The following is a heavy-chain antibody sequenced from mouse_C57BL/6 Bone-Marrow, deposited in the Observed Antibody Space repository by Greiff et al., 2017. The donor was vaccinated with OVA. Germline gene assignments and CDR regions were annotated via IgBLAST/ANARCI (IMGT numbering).Heavy chain of an antibody. D-gene: IGHD2-5*01. CDR1: GYTFTDYY. CDR2: IFPGSGST. V-gene: IGHV1-75*01. J-gene: IGHJ2*01. CDR3: ARESSNYLYYFDY. Sequence: VKLVESGPELVKPGASVKISCKASGYTFTDYYINWVKQRPGQGLEWIGWIFPGSGSTYYNEKFKGKATLTVDKSSSTAYMLLSSLTSEDSAVYFCARESSNYLYYFDYWGQGTTLTVSS.